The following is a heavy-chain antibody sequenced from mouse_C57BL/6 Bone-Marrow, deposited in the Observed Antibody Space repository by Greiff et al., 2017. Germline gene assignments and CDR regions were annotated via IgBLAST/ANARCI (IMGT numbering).Heavy chain of an antibody. CDR2: IDPEKGDT. J-gene: IGHJ1*03. CDR3: TTSGYYWYFDV. CDR1: GFNIKDDY. Sequence: VQLQQSGAELVRPGASVKLSCTASGFNIKDDYMHWVKQRPEQGLEWIGWIDPEKGDTEYASKFQGKATITADTSSNTAYLQLSSLTSEDTAVYYCTTSGYYWYFDVWGTGTTVTVSS. D-gene: IGHD2-2*01. V-gene: IGHV14-4*01.